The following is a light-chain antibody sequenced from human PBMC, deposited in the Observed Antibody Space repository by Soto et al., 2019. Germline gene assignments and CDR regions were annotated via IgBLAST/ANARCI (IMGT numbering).Light chain of an antibody. CDR2: EVV. J-gene: IGLJ1*01. V-gene: IGLV2-8*01. CDR3: KSYAGSNTYV. Sequence: QSALTQLPSASGSPGQSVTISCTGTKRGIGVYDFVSWYQHHPGKAPRLSIYEVVQRPSAVPDRFSGPKSGNTASLTVSGLQAADEADYFCKSYAGSNTYVFRSGTKVTVL. CDR1: KRGIGVYDF.